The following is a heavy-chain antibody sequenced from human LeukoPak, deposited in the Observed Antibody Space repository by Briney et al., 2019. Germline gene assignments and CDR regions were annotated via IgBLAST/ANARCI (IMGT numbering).Heavy chain of an antibody. Sequence: GESLKISCKGSGYSFTSYWIGWVRRMPGKDLVWMGIIYPGDSDTRYSPSFQGQVTISADKSSSTAYLQWSSLKASDTAMFYCARVPGSGYYYYFDYWGQGTLVTVSS. CDR3: ARVPGSGYYYYFDY. J-gene: IGHJ4*02. D-gene: IGHD3-22*01. V-gene: IGHV5-51*01. CDR2: IYPGDSDT. CDR1: GYSFTSYW.